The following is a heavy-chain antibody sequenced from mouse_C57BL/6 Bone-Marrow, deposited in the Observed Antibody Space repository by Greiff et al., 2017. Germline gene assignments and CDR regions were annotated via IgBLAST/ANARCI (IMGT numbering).Heavy chain of an antibody. CDR1: GYTFNNYW. CDR3: ARYYYGFAY. J-gene: IGHJ3*01. Sequence: VQLQQSGAELVRPGTSVKMSCKASGYTFNNYWIGWAKQRPEHGLEWIGDIYPGGGYTNYNEKFKGKATLTADKSSSTSYMQFSSLTSEDSAIYYCARYYYGFAYWGQGTLVTVSA. D-gene: IGHD1-1*01. V-gene: IGHV1-63*01. CDR2: IYPGGGYT.